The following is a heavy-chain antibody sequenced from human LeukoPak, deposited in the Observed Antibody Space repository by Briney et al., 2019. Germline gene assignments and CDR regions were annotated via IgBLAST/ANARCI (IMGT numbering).Heavy chain of an antibody. V-gene: IGHV3-64D*09. Sequence: ETLSLTCTVSGGSISSNYWSWIRQPPGKGLEYVSDISSNGGITYYADSVKGRFTVSRDNSKNMLYLQMNSLRAEDTAVYYCVKDKYPVVVAATLDYWGQGILVTVSS. CDR3: VKDKYPVVVAATLDY. CDR2: ISSNGGIT. D-gene: IGHD2-15*01. CDR1: GGSISSNY. J-gene: IGHJ4*02.